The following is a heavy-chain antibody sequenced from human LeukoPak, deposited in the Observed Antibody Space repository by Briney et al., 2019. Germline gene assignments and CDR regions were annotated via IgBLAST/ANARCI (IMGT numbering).Heavy chain of an antibody. CDR3: AQDKYSYGFGPFDY. CDR1: GFTFSTYA. CDR2: IPYDGSNK. D-gene: IGHD5-18*01. J-gene: IGHJ4*02. V-gene: IGHV3-30*04. Sequence: PGGSLRLPCAASGFTFSTYAMHWVRQAPGKGLEWVAVIPYDGSNKYYADSVKGRFTISRDNSKNTLYLQMNSLRAEDTAVYYCAQDKYSYGFGPFDYWGQGTLVTASS.